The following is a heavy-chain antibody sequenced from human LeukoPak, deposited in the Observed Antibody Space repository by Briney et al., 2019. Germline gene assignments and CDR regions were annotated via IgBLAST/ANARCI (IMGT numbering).Heavy chain of an antibody. CDR1: GGTFSSYA. D-gene: IGHD6-6*01. Sequence: SVKVSCKASGGTFSSYAISWVRQAPGQGLEWMGGIIPIFGTANYAQKFQGRVTITTDESTSTAYMELSSLRSEDTAVYYCASGSSIAARFDYWGQGTLVTVSS. CDR2: IIPIFGTA. V-gene: IGHV1-69*05. J-gene: IGHJ4*02. CDR3: ASGSSIAARFDY.